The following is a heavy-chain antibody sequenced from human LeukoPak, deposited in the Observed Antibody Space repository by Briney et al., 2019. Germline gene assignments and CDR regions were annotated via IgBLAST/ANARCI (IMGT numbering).Heavy chain of an antibody. CDR3: AKDQISIQLWLTFDY. D-gene: IGHD5-18*01. V-gene: IGHV3-21*04. CDR1: GFTFSSYS. J-gene: IGHJ4*02. Sequence: GGSLRLSCAASGFTFSSYSMNWVRQAPGKGLEWVSSISSFSRYIYYADSVKGRFTISRDNARNSLYLQMNSLRAEDTAVYYCAKDQISIQLWLTFDYWGQGTLVTVSS. CDR2: ISSFSRYI.